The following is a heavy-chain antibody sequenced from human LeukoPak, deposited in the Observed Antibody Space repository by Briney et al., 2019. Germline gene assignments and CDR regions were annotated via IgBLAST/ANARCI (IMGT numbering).Heavy chain of an antibody. CDR1: GYSFSSYW. V-gene: IGHV5-51*01. Sequence: GESLKISCKGLGYSFSSYWNAWVRQRPGKGLEWMGIIYPGGSETRYDPSFQGQVTISADSSTSTAYLQWSSLRASDTAIYYCARASRDGYNQNFDHWGQGTLVTVSS. CDR2: IYPGGSET. CDR3: ARASRDGYNQNFDH. D-gene: IGHD5-24*01. J-gene: IGHJ4*02.